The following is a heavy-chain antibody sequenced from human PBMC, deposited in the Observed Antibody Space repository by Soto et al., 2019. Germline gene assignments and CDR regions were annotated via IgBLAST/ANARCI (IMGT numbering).Heavy chain of an antibody. CDR1: GYTFTGYY. Sequence: QVQLVQSGAEVKKPGASVKVSCKASGYTFTGYYMHWVRQAPGPGLEWMGWINPNSGGTNYAHKFPGSVTMTRDTSISTAYMELSRLSSDDTAVYYCARDNGSTKNNKFDIWGQGTMVTVSS. CDR2: INPNSGGT. CDR3: ARDNGSTKNNKFDI. J-gene: IGHJ3*02. D-gene: IGHD2-2*01. V-gene: IGHV1-2*04.